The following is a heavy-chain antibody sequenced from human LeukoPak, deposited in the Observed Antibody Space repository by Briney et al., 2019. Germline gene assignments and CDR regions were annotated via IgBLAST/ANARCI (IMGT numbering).Heavy chain of an antibody. CDR3: ARQKAAVGSGGFDY. D-gene: IGHD2-15*01. J-gene: IGHJ4*02. CDR2: IYYSGST. Sequence: SGTLSLTCTVSDGSISSSSYYWGWIRQPPGKGLEWIGSIYYSGSTYYNPSLKSRVTISVDTSKNQFSLKLSSVTAADTAVFYCARQKAAVGSGGFDYWGQGTLVTVSS. V-gene: IGHV4-39*01. CDR1: DGSISSSSYY.